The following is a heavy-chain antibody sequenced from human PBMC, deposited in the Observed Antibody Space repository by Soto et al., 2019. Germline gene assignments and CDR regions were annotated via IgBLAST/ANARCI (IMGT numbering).Heavy chain of an antibody. D-gene: IGHD3-22*01. V-gene: IGHV3-53*01. J-gene: IGHJ4*02. Sequence: GGSLRLSCAASGFTFSSYAMSWVRQAPGKGLEWVSVVYSGGTTYYADSVRGRFTVSRDDSKNTLFLQMSSLRAEDTAVYYCARAGSPFDSDSSGYWGFDHWGQGTLVTVSS. CDR3: ARAGSPFDSDSSGYWGFDH. CDR1: GFTFSSYA. CDR2: VYSGGTT.